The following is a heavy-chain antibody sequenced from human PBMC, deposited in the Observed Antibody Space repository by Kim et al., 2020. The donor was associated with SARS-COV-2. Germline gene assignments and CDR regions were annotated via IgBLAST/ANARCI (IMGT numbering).Heavy chain of an antibody. V-gene: IGHV3-23*01. J-gene: IGHJ4*01. CDR1: GFIFTNYA. CDR3: TKARGLTAGASNN. CDR2: INGGDNST. Sequence: GGSLRLSCVASGFIFTNYAMTWVRQAPGKGLEWVSGINGGDNSTYYADSVKGRFTISRDNSKNTLFLQMNSLRVEDTAIYYCTKARGLTAGASNNWGQGTLVAVSS. D-gene: IGHD6-13*01.